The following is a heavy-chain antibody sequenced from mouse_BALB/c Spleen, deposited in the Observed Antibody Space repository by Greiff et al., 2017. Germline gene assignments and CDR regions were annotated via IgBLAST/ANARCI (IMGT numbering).Heavy chain of an antibody. CDR1: GYTFTDYY. CDR2: IYPGSGNT. D-gene: IGHD1-1*01. V-gene: IGHV1-77*01. J-gene: IGHJ2*01. CDR3: AVVAPFDY. Sequence: VQRVESGAELARPGASVKLSCKASGYTFTDYYINWVKQRTGQGLEWIGEIYPGSGNTYYNEKFKGKATLTADKSSSTAYMQLSSLTSEDSAVYFCAVVAPFDYWGQGTTLTVSS.